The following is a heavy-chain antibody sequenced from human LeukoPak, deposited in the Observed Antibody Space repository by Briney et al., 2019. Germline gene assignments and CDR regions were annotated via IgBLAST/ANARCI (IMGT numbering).Heavy chain of an antibody. CDR1: GGSISSYY. CDR3: ARYGDYAMFDY. Sequence: PAETLSLTCTVSGGSISSYYWSWIRQPAGKGLEWVGRIYTSGSTNYNPSLKSRVAMSVDTSKNQFSLKLSSVTAADTAVYYCARYGDYAMFDYWGQGTLVTVSS. J-gene: IGHJ4*02. D-gene: IGHD4-17*01. V-gene: IGHV4-4*07. CDR2: IYTSGST.